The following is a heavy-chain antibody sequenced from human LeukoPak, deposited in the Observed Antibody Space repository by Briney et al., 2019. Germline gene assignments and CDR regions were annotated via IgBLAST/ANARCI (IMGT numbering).Heavy chain of an antibody. Sequence: ASMKVSCKASGGTFSSYAISWVRQAPGQGLEWMGWMSPNSGDTGYAQKFQGRVTMTSDSSISTAYMELSSLRSEDTAIYYCVRTPPNWGFDYWGQGTLVTVSS. D-gene: IGHD7-27*01. J-gene: IGHJ4*02. CDR1: GGTFSSYA. CDR3: VRTPPNWGFDY. V-gene: IGHV1-8*02. CDR2: MSPNSGDT.